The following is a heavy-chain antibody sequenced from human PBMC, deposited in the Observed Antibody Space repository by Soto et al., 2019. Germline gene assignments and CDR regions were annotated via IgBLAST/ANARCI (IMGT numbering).Heavy chain of an antibody. J-gene: IGHJ5*02. Sequence: ASVKVSCKASGYTFTSYDISWVRRAPGQGLEWMGWISAYTGNTNYAQKVQGRVTMTTDTSTSTAYMELRSLRSDDTAVYYCARGVGSGSYYNQYNWFDPWGQGTLVTVSS. D-gene: IGHD3-10*01. V-gene: IGHV1-18*01. CDR2: ISAYTGNT. CDR1: GYTFTSYD. CDR3: ARGVGSGSYYNQYNWFDP.